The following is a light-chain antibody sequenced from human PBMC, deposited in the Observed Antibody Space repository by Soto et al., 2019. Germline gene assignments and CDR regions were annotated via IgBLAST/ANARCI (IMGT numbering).Light chain of an antibody. Sequence: QSVLTQPPSASGTPGQTVTISCSGGWYNIGKNLGYWYQQFPGTAPKLLIYMTNQRPSGVPDRFSGSKSGSSASLAVSGLRSEHEAVYYCAAWDDSLRAWVSGGGTQLTVL. CDR2: MTN. V-gene: IGLV1-47*01. CDR1: WYNIGKNL. J-gene: IGLJ3*02. CDR3: AAWDDSLRAWV.